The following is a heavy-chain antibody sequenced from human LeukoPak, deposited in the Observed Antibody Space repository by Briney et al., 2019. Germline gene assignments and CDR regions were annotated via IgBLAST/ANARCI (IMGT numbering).Heavy chain of an antibody. CDR2: INPNSGGT. D-gene: IGHD1-26*01. Sequence: ASVKVSCKASGYTFTGYYMHWVRQAPGQGLEWMGWINPNSGGTNYAQKFQGRVTMTRDTSISTAYLQWSSLKASDTAMYYCARTLVGQHDAFDIWGQGTMVTVSS. CDR1: GYTFTGYY. J-gene: IGHJ3*02. V-gene: IGHV1-2*02. CDR3: ARTLVGQHDAFDI.